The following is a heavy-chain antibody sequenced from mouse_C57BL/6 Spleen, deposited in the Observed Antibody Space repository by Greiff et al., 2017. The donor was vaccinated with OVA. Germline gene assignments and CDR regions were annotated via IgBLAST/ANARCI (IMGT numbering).Heavy chain of an antibody. J-gene: IGHJ2*01. CDR1: GYTFTSYW. V-gene: IGHV1-55*01. D-gene: IGHD1-1*01. CDR2: IYPGSGST. Sequence: GAELVKPGASVKMSCKASGYTFTSYWITWVKQRPGQGLEWIGDIYPGSGSTNYNEQFKSKATLTVDTSSSTAYMQLSSLTSEDSAVYYCARTGSSPYDFDYWGQGTTLTVSA. CDR3: ARTGSSPYDFDY.